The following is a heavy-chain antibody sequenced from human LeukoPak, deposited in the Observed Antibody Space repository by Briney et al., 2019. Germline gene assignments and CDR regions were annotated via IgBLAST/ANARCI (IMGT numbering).Heavy chain of an antibody. CDR2: IIPIFGSA. V-gene: IGHV1-69*13. CDR3: ARGSFYSNFKPYWYFDL. J-gene: IGHJ2*01. CDR1: GYTFTSYA. D-gene: IGHD4-11*01. Sequence: ASVKVSCKASGYTFTSYAMNWVRQAPGQGLEWMGGIIPIFGSANYAQKFQGRVTITADESTSTAYMELSSLRSEDTAVYYCARGSFYSNFKPYWYFDLWGRGTLVTVSS.